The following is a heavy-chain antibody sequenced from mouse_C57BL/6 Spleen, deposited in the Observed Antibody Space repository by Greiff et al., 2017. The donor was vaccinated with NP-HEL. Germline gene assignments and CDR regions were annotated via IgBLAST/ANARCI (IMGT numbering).Heavy chain of an antibody. J-gene: IGHJ4*01. CDR2: INYDGSST. CDR1: GFTFSDYY. D-gene: IGHD2-12*01. CDR3: ARSPYDVGAMDY. V-gene: IGHV5-16*01. Sequence: VESEGGLVQPGSSMKLSCTASGFTFSDYYMAWVRQVPEKGLEWVANINYDGSSTYYLDSLKSRFIISRDNAKNILYLQMSSLKSEDTATYYCARSPYDVGAMDYWGQGTSVTVSS.